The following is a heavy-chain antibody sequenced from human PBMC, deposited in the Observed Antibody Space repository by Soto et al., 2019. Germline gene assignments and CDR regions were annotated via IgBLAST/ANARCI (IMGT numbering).Heavy chain of an antibody. CDR1: GYTFINYY. Sequence: QVQLVQSGAEVKKPGASVKVSCKASGYTFINYYIHWVRQAPGQRLEWMGWINPKSGATHYTPTFQGSVTMTGDTSMNTACMELTWLTSDDTAVYYCARVVETVAVPLDSWGQGAQVTGSS. CDR3: ARVVETVAVPLDS. J-gene: IGHJ4*02. CDR2: INPKSGAT. D-gene: IGHD5-18*01. V-gene: IGHV1-2*02.